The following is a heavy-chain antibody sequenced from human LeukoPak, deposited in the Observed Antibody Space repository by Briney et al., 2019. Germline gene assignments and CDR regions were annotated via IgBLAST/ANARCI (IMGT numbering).Heavy chain of an antibody. CDR3: ARGGGAAAEGAIDY. CDR2: INAGNGNT. J-gene: IGHJ4*02. Sequence: ASVKVSCKASGYTFTNYAMHWVRQAPGQRLEWMGWINAGNGNTKYSQEFQGRVTITRDTSASTAYMELSSLRSEDMAVYYCARGGGAAAEGAIDYWGQGTLVTVSS. CDR1: GYTFTNYA. D-gene: IGHD6-13*01. V-gene: IGHV1-3*03.